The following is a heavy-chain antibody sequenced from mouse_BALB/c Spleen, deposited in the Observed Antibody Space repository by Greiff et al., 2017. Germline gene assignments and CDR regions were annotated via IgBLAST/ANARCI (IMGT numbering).Heavy chain of an antibody. J-gene: IGHJ1*01. CDR2: INPSNGGT. Sequence: QVQLKQSGAELVKPGASVKLSCKASGYTFTSYYMYWVKQRPGQGLEWIGEINPSNGGTNFNEKFKSKATLTVDKSSSTAYMQLSSLTSEDSAVYYCTREGGYYYGSRGYFDVWGAGTTVTVSS. CDR1: GYTFTSYY. CDR3: TREGGYYYGSRGYFDV. V-gene: IGHV1S81*02. D-gene: IGHD1-1*01.